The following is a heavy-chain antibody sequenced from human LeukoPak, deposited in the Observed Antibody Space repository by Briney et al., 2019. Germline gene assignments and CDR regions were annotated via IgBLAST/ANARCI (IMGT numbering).Heavy chain of an antibody. D-gene: IGHD6-19*01. CDR2: ISAYNGNT. Sequence: GASAKVSCKASGYTFNTYGINWVRQAPGQGLEWMGWISAYNGNTNYAQNFQGRITLTTDTSTSTAYMELTSLRFDDTAVYYCARDGRQWVPLNWFDPWGQGTLVIVSS. CDR1: GYTFNTYG. J-gene: IGHJ5*02. CDR3: ARDGRQWVPLNWFDP. V-gene: IGHV1-18*04.